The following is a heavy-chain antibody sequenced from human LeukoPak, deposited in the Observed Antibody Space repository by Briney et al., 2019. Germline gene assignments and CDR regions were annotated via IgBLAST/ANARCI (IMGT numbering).Heavy chain of an antibody. CDR1: GGSISSYY. Sequence: SETLSLTCTVSGGSISSYYWSWIRQPPGKGLEWIGYIYYSGSTNYNPSLKSRVTISVDTSKNQFSLKLSSVTAADTAVYYCAREEALGSGSFDYWGQGTLVTVSS. CDR3: AREEALGSGSFDY. V-gene: IGHV4-59*01. CDR2: IYYSGST. J-gene: IGHJ4*02. D-gene: IGHD1-26*01.